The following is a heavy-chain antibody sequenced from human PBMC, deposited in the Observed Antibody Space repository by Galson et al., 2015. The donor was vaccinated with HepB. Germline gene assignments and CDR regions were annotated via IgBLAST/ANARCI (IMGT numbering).Heavy chain of an antibody. CDR1: GFTFSSYA. CDR2: ISYDGSNK. D-gene: IGHD3-22*01. V-gene: IGHV3-30*04. J-gene: IGHJ4*02. Sequence: SLRLSCAASGFTFSSYAMHWVRQAPGKGLEWVAVISYDGSNKYYGDSVKGRFTISRDNSKNTLYLQMNSLRAEDTAVYYCARAQISMIVGYFDYWGQGSLVTVSS. CDR3: ARAQISMIVGYFDY.